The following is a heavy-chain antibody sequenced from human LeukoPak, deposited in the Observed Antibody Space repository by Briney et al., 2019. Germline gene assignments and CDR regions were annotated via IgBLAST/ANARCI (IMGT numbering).Heavy chain of an antibody. Sequence: KPSETLSFTCTVSGGSISSYYWNWIRQPPGKGLEWIGYIYYSGSTNYNPSLKSRVTISVDTSKNQFSLKLSSVTAADTAVYYCARSHCSSTSCYGYAGFDYWGPGTLVTVSS. CDR2: IYYSGST. CDR1: GGSISSYY. V-gene: IGHV4-59*08. J-gene: IGHJ4*02. CDR3: ARSHCSSTSCYGYAGFDY. D-gene: IGHD2-2*01.